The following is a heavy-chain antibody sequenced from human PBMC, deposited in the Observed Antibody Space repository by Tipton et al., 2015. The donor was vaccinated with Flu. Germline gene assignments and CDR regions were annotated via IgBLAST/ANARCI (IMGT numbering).Heavy chain of an antibody. J-gene: IGHJ4*02. Sequence: LRLSCTVSGGSIRSSSYYWGWIRQPPGKGPEWIGSMLYGGSTYYNPSPESRVTISLDTSKNQFSLKLSSVTAADTAVYYCARDDSGFNDYWGPGTLVTVSS. CDR3: ARDDSGFNDY. CDR2: MLYGGST. D-gene: IGHD3-22*01. V-gene: IGHV4-39*07. CDR1: GGSIRSSSYY.